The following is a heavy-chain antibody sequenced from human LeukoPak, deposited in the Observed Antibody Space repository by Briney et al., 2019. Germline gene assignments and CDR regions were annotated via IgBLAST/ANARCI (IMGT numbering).Heavy chain of an antibody. V-gene: IGHV5-51*01. CDR2: IYPSDSDT. CDR1: GYSFTSYW. Sequence: GESLKISCKGSGYSFTSYWIGWVRQMPGKGLEWMGIIYPSDSDTRYSPSFQGQFTFLVDKSISTAYLHWRSLKASDTAMYYCARVYSTSSGQGFDYWGQGTLVTVSS. D-gene: IGHD6-6*01. CDR3: ARVYSTSSGQGFDY. J-gene: IGHJ4*02.